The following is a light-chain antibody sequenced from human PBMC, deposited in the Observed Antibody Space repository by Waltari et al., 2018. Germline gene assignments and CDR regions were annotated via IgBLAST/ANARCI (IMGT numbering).Light chain of an antibody. V-gene: IGLV1-40*01. Sequence: QSVLTQAPSVSGAPGQRVTISCAGTGATSGAGADANWYQQVPGLVPKLLTQGDTSRPSGVPDRFSASKSGDSASLAIAGLQADDEADYYCQSYDSSLSGWVFGGGTKLTVV. CDR1: GATSGAGAD. CDR2: GDT. CDR3: QSYDSSLSGWV. J-gene: IGLJ3*02.